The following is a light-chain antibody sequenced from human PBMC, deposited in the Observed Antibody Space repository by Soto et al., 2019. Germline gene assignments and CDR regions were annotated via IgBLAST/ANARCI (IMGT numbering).Light chain of an antibody. Sequence: DIQMTQSPSSLPASVGDRVTITCRASQSISTYVNWYQQKAGKAPKLLIYDASSLYSGVPSRFSGSGSGTDFTLTISTLQPEDFATYYCQQSYNTPRTFGQGTKVEIK. CDR2: DAS. CDR1: QSISTY. J-gene: IGKJ1*01. V-gene: IGKV1-39*01. CDR3: QQSYNTPRT.